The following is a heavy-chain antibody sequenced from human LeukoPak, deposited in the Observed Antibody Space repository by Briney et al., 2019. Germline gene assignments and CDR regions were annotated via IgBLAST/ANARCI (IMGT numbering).Heavy chain of an antibody. J-gene: IGHJ4*02. CDR2: INPNSGGT. CDR3: ARGNRPYYSSSWYDLDY. V-gene: IGHV1-2*04. Sequence: ASVTVSCKASGYTFTSYGISWVRQAPGQGLEWMGWINPNSGGTNYAQKFQGWVTMTRDTSISTAYMELSRLRSDDTAVYYCARGNRPYYSSSWYDLDYWGQGTLVTVSS. D-gene: IGHD6-13*01. CDR1: GYTFTSYG.